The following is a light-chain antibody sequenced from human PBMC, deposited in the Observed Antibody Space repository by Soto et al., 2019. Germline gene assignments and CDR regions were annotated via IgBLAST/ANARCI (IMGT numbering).Light chain of an antibody. CDR3: QQYNSYLWT. V-gene: IGKV1-5*01. J-gene: IGKJ1*01. CDR1: QSISSW. CDR2: DAS. Sequence: DIQMTQSPSTLSASVGDRVTITCRASQSISSWLAWYQQKPGKAPKLLIYDASSLENGLPSRFSGSGSGTEFTLTISSLQPDDFATYYCQQYNSYLWTFGQGTKVEIK.